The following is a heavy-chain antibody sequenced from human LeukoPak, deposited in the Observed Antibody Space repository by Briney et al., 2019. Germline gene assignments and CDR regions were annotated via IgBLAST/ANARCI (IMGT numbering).Heavy chain of an antibody. V-gene: IGHV4-39*07. CDR2: INHSGST. CDR1: GGSISSSSYY. D-gene: IGHD2-8*01. CDR3: ARGGGVYDY. Sequence: PSETLSLTCTVSGGSISSSSYYWSWIRQPPGKGLEWIGEINHSGSTNYNPSLKSRVTISVDTSKNQFSLKLSSVTAADTAVYYCARGGGVYDYWGQGTLVTVSS. J-gene: IGHJ4*02.